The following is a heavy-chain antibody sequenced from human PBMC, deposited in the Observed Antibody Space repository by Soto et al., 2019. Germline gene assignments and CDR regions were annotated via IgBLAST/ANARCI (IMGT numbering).Heavy chain of an antibody. V-gene: IGHV4-61*01. Sequence: LETLSLTCTVSGGSVSSGSYYWSWIRQPPGKGLEWIGYIYYSGSTNYNPSLKSRVTISVDTSKNQFSLKLSSVTAADTAVYYCARGRWGYDFWSGYSWFDPWGQGTLVTVSS. D-gene: IGHD3-3*01. J-gene: IGHJ5*02. CDR2: IYYSGST. CDR3: ARGRWGYDFWSGYSWFDP. CDR1: GGSVSSGSYY.